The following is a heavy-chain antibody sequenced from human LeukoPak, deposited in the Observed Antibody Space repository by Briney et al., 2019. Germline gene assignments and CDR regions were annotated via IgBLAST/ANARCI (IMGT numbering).Heavy chain of an antibody. D-gene: IGHD6-6*01. CDR3: AREIRQLKYYYYMDV. Sequence: SVKVSCKASGGTFSSYAISWVRQAPGQGLEWMGGIIPIFGTANYAQKFQGRVTITADESTSTAYMELSSLRSGDTAVYYCAREIRQLKYYYYMDVWGKGTTVTVSS. V-gene: IGHV1-69*13. CDR1: GGTFSSYA. CDR2: IIPIFGTA. J-gene: IGHJ6*03.